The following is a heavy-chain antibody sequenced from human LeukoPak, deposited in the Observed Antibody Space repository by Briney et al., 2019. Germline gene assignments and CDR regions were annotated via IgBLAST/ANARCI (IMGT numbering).Heavy chain of an antibody. Sequence: SETLSLTCAVYGGSFSGYYWSWIRQPPGKGLEWIGEINHSGSTNYNPSLKSRVTISVDTSKNQFSLKLSSVTAADTAVYYCARHVGYSSRPKYYYYMDVWGKGATVTISS. D-gene: IGHD6-13*01. V-gene: IGHV4-34*01. CDR2: INHSGST. CDR3: ARHVGYSSRPKYYYYMDV. J-gene: IGHJ6*03. CDR1: GGSFSGYY.